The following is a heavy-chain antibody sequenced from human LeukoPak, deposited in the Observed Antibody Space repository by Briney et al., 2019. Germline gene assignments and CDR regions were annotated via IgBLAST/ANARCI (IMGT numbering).Heavy chain of an antibody. D-gene: IGHD3-22*01. CDR3: ARAVSWWLLIPQDFDY. Sequence: SETLSLTCTVSGGSISSYYWSWIRQPPGKGLEWIGYIYYSGSTNYNPSLKSRVTISVDTSKNQFSLKLSSVTAADTAVYYCARAVSWWLLIPQDFDYWGQGTLVTVSS. V-gene: IGHV4-59*12. J-gene: IGHJ4*02. CDR2: IYYSGST. CDR1: GGSISSYY.